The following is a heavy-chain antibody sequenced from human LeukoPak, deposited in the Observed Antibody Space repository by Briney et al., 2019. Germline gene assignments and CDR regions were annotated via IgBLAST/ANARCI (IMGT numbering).Heavy chain of an antibody. CDR3: ARSLAMATWEFDY. V-gene: IGHV4-39*07. Sequence: PSETLSLTCTVSGGSISGTYYYWGWIRQPPGKGLEWIGSVYYSGTPYYNPSLKSRVTISVDTSKNQFSLKLSSVTAADTAVYYCARSLAMATWEFDYWGQGTLVTVSS. CDR1: GGSISGTYYY. CDR2: VYYSGTP. J-gene: IGHJ4*02. D-gene: IGHD1-26*01.